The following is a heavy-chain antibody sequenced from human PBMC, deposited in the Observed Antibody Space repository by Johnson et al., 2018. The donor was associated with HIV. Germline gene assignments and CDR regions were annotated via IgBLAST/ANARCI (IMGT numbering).Heavy chain of an antibody. D-gene: IGHD3-22*01. V-gene: IGHV3-23*04. Sequence: VQLVESGGGLVRPRGSLRLSCAASGFSFDSHAINWVRQAPGTGLHWVSAISYSGSSTSYADHVMGRFTISRDNSRSTVYLHIISLRADGTALYYCAREISRYYYDYAAFDLWGQGTTVTVSS. J-gene: IGHJ3*01. CDR3: AREISRYYYDYAAFDL. CDR2: ISYSGSST. CDR1: GFSFDSHA.